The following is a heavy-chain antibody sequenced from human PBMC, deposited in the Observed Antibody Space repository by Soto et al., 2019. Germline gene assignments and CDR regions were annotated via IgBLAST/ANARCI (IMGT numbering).Heavy chain of an antibody. Sequence: QVHLVQSGAEVKKPGASVKVSCKCSGYTFTSYGITWVRQAPGQGLEWMGWISAHNGNTDYAQMLQGRVTGTRDTSTSTAFMELRSLRSVDSGVYYCAIVRYGDYWGQGALVTVSS. V-gene: IGHV1-18*01. D-gene: IGHD1-1*01. CDR2: ISAHNGNT. CDR1: GYTFTSYG. CDR3: AIVRYGDY. J-gene: IGHJ4*02.